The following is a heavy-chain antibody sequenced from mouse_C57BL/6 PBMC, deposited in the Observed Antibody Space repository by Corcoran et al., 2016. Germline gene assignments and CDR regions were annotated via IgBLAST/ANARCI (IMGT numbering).Heavy chain of an antibody. CDR1: GYTFTDYN. J-gene: IGHJ1*03. V-gene: IGHV1-18*01. Sequence: EVQLQQSGPELVKPGASVKIPCKASGYTFTDYNMDWVKQSHGKSLEWIGDINPNNGGTIYNQKFKGKATLTVDKSSSTAYMELRSLTSEDIAVYYCARRFGLSYYYGSSYGYFDVWGTGTTVTVSS. D-gene: IGHD1-1*01. CDR3: ARRFGLSYYYGSSYGYFDV. CDR2: INPNNGGT.